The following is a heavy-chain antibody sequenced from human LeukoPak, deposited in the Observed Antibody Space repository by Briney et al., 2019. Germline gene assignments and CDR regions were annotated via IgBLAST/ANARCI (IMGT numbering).Heavy chain of an antibody. Sequence: ASVKVSCKASGYTFADYHMHWVRQAPGQGLEWMGIINHSSAGTSYAQKFQGRVAVTRDTSTSTVYVEVSSLTSEDTAVYYCAREGDVYSFDYWGQGTLVTVSS. J-gene: IGHJ4*02. V-gene: IGHV1-46*01. CDR3: AREGDVYSFDY. CDR1: GYTFADYH. CDR2: INHSSAGT. D-gene: IGHD5-24*01.